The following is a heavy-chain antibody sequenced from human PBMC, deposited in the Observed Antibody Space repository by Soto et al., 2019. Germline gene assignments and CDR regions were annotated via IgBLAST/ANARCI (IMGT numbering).Heavy chain of an antibody. D-gene: IGHD1-26*01. Sequence: PGESLKISCKGSGYSFTSYWISWVRQMPGKGLEWMGRIDPSDSYTNYSPSFQGHVTISADKSISTAYLQWSSLKASDTAMYYCARQGNAWANYYYYYGMDVWGQGTTVTVSS. J-gene: IGHJ6*02. V-gene: IGHV5-10-1*01. CDR1: GYSFTSYW. CDR2: IDPSDSYT. CDR3: ARQGNAWANYYYYYGMDV.